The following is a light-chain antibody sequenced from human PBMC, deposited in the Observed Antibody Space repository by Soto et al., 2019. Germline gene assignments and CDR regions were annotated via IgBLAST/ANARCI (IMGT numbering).Light chain of an antibody. V-gene: IGKV3-20*01. CDR2: DAS. CDR3: QEYDGAPIT. CDR1: QSIRSER. J-gene: IGKJ5*01. Sequence: EIVLTPSPDTLSLSPGERATLSCMASQSIRSERLAWYQHKPGQAPRLVIFDASNRASGMPERFSGSGSGTDFTLTIASLEPEDFAVYYCQEYDGAPITFGLGTRLEIK.